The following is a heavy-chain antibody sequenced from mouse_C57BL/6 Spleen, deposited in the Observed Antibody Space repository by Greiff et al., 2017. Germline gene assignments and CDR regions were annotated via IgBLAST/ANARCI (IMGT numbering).Heavy chain of an antibody. CDR2: IYPGGGGT. J-gene: IGHJ2*01. CDR1: GYTFTSYW. D-gene: IGHD1-1*01. CDR3: ARYRINDPAAALDY. V-gene: IGHV1-55*01. Sequence: VQLQQPGAELVKPGASVKMSCKASGYTFTSYWITWVKQRPGKSLEWIGEIYPGGGGTNYNEKFKSKATLTVDTSSSTAYMQLSSLTSEDSAVYSCARYRINDPAAALDYWGQGTTLTVSS.